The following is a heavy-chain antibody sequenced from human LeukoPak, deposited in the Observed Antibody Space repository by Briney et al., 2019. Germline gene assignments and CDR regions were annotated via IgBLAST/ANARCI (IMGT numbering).Heavy chain of an antibody. D-gene: IGHD3-9*01. Sequence: PGGSLRLSCAASGFTFSSHAMSWVRQAPGKGLEWVSAISGSGGSTYYADSVKGRFTISRDNSKNTLYLQMNSLRAEDTAVYYCAKDQLRYFDWSPGGYYYYGMDVWGQGTTVTVSS. J-gene: IGHJ6*02. V-gene: IGHV3-23*01. CDR2: ISGSGGST. CDR3: AKDQLRYFDWSPGGYYYYGMDV. CDR1: GFTFSSHA.